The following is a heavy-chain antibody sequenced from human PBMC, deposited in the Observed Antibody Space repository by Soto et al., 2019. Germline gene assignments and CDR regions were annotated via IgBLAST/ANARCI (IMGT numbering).Heavy chain of an antibody. D-gene: IGHD2-2*02. J-gene: IGHJ6*02. CDR2: IYYSGST. Sequence: QVQLQESGPGLVKPSETLSLTCTVSGGSVSSGSYYWSWIRQPPGKGLEWIGYIYYSGSTNYNPSLTSRVTISVDTSKNQSSLKLSSVTAADTAVYYCASVTRTCISTSCYRYYYGMDVWGQGTTVTVSS. V-gene: IGHV4-61*01. CDR1: GGSVSSGSYY. CDR3: ASVTRTCISTSCYRYYYGMDV.